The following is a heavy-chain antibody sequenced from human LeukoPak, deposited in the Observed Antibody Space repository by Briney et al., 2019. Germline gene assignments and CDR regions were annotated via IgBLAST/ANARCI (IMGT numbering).Heavy chain of an antibody. D-gene: IGHD3-10*01. CDR3: AKDSEGIMVQGVMDEGYFDY. CDR2: ISWNSGSI. CDR1: GFTFDDYA. J-gene: IGHJ4*02. Sequence: GGSLRLSCAASGFTFDDYAMHWVRQAPGKGLEWVSGISWNSGSIGYADSVKGRFTISRDNAKNSLYLQMNSLRAEDTALYYCAKDSEGIMVQGVMDEGYFDYWGQGTLVTVSS. V-gene: IGHV3-9*01.